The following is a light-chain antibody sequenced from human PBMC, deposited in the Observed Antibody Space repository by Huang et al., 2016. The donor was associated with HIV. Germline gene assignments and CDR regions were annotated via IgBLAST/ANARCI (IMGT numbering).Light chain of an antibody. J-gene: IGKJ3*01. CDR2: AAS. V-gene: IGKV1-6*01. CDR1: QGIRND. CDR3: LQDYNYTFT. Sequence: AIQMTQSPSSLSASVGDRVTITCRASQGIRNDLGWYQQTPGKAPKLLIYAASSLQSGVPSRFSGSGSGTDFTLTISSLQPEDFATYYCLQDYNYTFTFGPGTKVDIK.